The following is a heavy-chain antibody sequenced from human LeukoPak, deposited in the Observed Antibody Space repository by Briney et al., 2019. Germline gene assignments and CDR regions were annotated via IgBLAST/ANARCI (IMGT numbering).Heavy chain of an antibody. CDR2: IYYSGST. CDR1: GGSISSSSYY. CDR3: ARAEEGELPFI. D-gene: IGHD1-7*01. Sequence: PSETLSFTCTVSGGSISSSSYYWGWIRQPPGKGLEWIGYIYYSGSTNYNPSLKSRVTISVDTSKNQFSLKLSSVTAADTAVYYCARAEEGELPFIWGQGTLVTVSS. V-gene: IGHV4-61*05. J-gene: IGHJ4*02.